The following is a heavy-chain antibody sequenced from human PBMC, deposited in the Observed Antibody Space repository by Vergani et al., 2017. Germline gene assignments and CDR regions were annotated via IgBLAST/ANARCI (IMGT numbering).Heavy chain of an antibody. V-gene: IGHV3-66*01. CDR1: GFTVSSNY. Sequence: EVQLVESGGGLVQPGGSLRLSCAASGFTVSSNYMSWVRQAPGKGLEWVLVIYSGGSTYYADSVKGRFTISRDNSKNTLYLQMNSLRAEDTAVYYWARGDRDYGEGGDCWGQGTLVTVSS. D-gene: IGHD4-17*01. J-gene: IGHJ4*02. CDR3: ARGDRDYGEGGDC. CDR2: IYSGGST.